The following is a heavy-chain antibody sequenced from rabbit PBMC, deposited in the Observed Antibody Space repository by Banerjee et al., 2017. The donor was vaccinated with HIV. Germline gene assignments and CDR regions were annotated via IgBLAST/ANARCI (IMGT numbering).Heavy chain of an antibody. CDR1: GFSFSSGYY. D-gene: IGHD4-1*01. Sequence: QEQLEESGGDLVKPEGSLTLTCTASGFSFSSGYYMCWVRQAPGKGLEWIGCIYTGSSGSTYYASWAKGRITISKTSSTTVTLQMTSLTAADTATYFCARDLAGVIGWNFDLWGQGTLVTVS. J-gene: IGHJ4*01. V-gene: IGHV1S45*01. CDR3: ARDLAGVIGWNFDL. CDR2: IYTGSSGST.